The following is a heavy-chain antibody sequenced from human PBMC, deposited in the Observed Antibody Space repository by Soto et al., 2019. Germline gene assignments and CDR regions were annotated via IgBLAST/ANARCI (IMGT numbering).Heavy chain of an antibody. CDR2: ISGSGGST. CDR3: ANYYDSSGYEPFDY. CDR1: GFTFSSYA. V-gene: IGHV3-23*01. J-gene: IGHJ4*02. D-gene: IGHD3-22*01. Sequence: PGGSLRLSCAASGFTFSSYAMSWVRQAPGKGLEWVSAISGSGGSTYYADSVKGRFTISRDNSKNTLYLRMNSLRAEDTAVYYCANYYDSSGYEPFDYWGQGTLVTVSS.